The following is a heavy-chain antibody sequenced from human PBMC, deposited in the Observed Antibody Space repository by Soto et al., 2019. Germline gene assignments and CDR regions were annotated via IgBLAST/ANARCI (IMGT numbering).Heavy chain of an antibody. J-gene: IGHJ4*02. V-gene: IGHV3-30-3*01. Sequence: GGSLRLSCAASGLTFSNYAMHWVRQAPGKGLEWVAFISYDGTNRCYPDSVKGRFTISRDNSKNTLYLQMNSLKTEDTAVYYCARESSSAVTTGGGGSAKDYWGQGTLVTVSS. CDR3: ARESSSAVTTGGGGSAKDY. D-gene: IGHD4-17*01. CDR1: GLTFSNYA. CDR2: ISYDGTNR.